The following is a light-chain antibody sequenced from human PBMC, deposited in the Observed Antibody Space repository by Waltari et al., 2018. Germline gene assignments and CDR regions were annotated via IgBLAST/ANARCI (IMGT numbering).Light chain of an antibody. CDR1: ALSKQY. Sequence: SFELTQPPSLSVSPGQTARITCSGDALSKQYAHWHQQRPGLAPVLVIYKDSERPSGIPERFSGSNSGNTATLTISGTQPLDEADYYCQTWDTTSVIFGGGTRLTVL. V-gene: IGLV3-25*02. CDR3: QTWDTTSVI. CDR2: KDS. J-gene: IGLJ2*01.